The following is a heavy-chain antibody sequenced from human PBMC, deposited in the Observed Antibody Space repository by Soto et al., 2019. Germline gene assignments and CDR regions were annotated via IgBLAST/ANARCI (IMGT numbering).Heavy chain of an antibody. CDR3: ARGAYSAIFGVTSLDY. D-gene: IGHD3-3*01. CDR2: VNHSGSA. J-gene: IGHJ4*02. V-gene: IGHV4-34*01. CDR1: GGSFSGYY. Sequence: SETLSLTCAVYGGSFSGYYWSWIRQPPGKGLEWIGEVNHSGSAHYNPSLRSRVTISVDTSKNQFSLKLSSVTAADTAVFYCARGAYSAIFGVTSLDYWGQGTLVTVSS.